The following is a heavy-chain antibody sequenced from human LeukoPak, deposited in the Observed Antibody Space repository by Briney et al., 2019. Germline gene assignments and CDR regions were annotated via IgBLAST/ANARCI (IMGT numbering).Heavy chain of an antibody. Sequence: SETLSLTCAVSGYSISSGYYWGWIRQPPGKGLEWIGSIYHSGSTYYNPSLKSRVTISVDMSKNQFSLKLSSVTAADTAVYYCARVSDSSGYHPGDWGQGTLVTVSS. V-gene: IGHV4-38-2*01. J-gene: IGHJ4*02. CDR2: IYHSGST. CDR1: GYSISSGYY. CDR3: ARVSDSSGYHPGD. D-gene: IGHD3-22*01.